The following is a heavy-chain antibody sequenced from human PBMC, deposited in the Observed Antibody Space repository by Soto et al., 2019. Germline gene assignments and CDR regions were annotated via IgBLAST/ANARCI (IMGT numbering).Heavy chain of an antibody. Sequence: ASVKVSCKASGYTFASYLIHWVRQAPGQRLERMGWINPGNGDTEYSQKFQGRVTITRDTSATTAYMEVSGLRSEDTAVYYCAREQTAVATLGYWGQGTLVTVSS. CDR3: AREQTAVATLGY. J-gene: IGHJ4*02. D-gene: IGHD6-19*01. CDR2: INPGNGDT. V-gene: IGHV1-3*01. CDR1: GYTFASYL.